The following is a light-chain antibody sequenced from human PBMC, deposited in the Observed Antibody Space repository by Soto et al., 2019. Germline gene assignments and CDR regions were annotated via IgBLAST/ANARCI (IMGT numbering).Light chain of an antibody. Sequence: EIVLTQSPATLSLSPGQGASLSCRASQSVGSDLAWFQQKSGQAPRLLIYDVSNRAPGIPARFSGSGSGTDFPLTISSPEPEDFALYYCQQRSQWPPTFGGGTKVEIK. V-gene: IGKV3-11*01. J-gene: IGKJ4*01. CDR3: QQRSQWPPT. CDR1: QSVGSD. CDR2: DVS.